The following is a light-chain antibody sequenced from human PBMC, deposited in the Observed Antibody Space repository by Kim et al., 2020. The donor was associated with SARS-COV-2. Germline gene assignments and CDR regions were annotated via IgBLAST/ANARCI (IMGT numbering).Light chain of an antibody. CDR3: CSYAGNSILI. V-gene: IGLV2-23*02. J-gene: IGLJ2*01. Sequence: GQSITISCVGTSSDVGSYNVVSWYQQHPGKATRLMIYEVSKRPSGISNRFSGSKSGNTASLTISGLQAEDEADYYCCSYAGNSILIFGGGTKVTVL. CDR2: EVS. CDR1: SSDVGSYNV.